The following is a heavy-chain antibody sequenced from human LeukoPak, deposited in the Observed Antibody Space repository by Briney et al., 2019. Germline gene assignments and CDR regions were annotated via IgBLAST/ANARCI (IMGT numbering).Heavy chain of an antibody. Sequence: GEALKLSCKGSGYSFTSYWLGWVRQMPGKGLGWMGIIYPGDSDTRYSPSFQGQVTISADKSISTAYLQWSSLKASDTAMYYCARRLLWLHDAFDIWGQGTMVTVSS. J-gene: IGHJ3*02. CDR1: GYSFTSYW. D-gene: IGHD5-12*01. CDR3: ARRLLWLHDAFDI. V-gene: IGHV5-51*01. CDR2: IYPGDSDT.